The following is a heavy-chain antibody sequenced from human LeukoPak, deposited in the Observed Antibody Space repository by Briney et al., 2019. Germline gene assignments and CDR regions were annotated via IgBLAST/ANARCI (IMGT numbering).Heavy chain of an antibody. D-gene: IGHD5-24*01. CDR1: GGSISSHY. V-gene: IGHV4-59*11. CDR2: IYYSGST. CDR3: ARVNEGYGYSEYFDY. J-gene: IGHJ4*02. Sequence: SETLSLTCTVSGGSISSHYWSWIRQPPGKGLEWIGYIYYSGSTNYNPSLKSRVTISVDTSKNQFSLKLSSVTAADTAVYYCARVNEGYGYSEYFDYRGQGTLVTVSS.